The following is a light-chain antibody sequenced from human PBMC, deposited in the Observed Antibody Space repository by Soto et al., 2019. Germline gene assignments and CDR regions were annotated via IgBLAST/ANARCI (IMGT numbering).Light chain of an antibody. V-gene: IGKV3-20*01. CDR3: QQYESSWT. Sequence: EVVMAQSPVTLSVSPGDGAALSCRASQSVGNNLAWYQQKPGQAPRLLIYGASSRATGIPDRFSGSGAGTDFTLTISRLEPEDSAVDYCQQYESSWTFGQGTKVDIK. J-gene: IGKJ1*01. CDR2: GAS. CDR1: QSVGNN.